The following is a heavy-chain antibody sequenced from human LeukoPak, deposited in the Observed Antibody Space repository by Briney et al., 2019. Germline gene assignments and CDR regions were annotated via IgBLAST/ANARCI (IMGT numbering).Heavy chain of an antibody. CDR3: ARRGVGQNFDS. CDR2: TYYRSKWYN. CDR1: GDSVSSNSAA. D-gene: IGHD1-26*01. J-gene: IGHJ4*02. V-gene: IGHV6-1*01. Sequence: SQTLSLTCGISGDSVSSNSAAWNWIRRSPSRGLEWLGRTYYRSKWYNDYAVSVKSRITINPDISKNQFSLQLNSVTPEDTAVYYCARRGVGQNFDSWGQGTLVTVPS.